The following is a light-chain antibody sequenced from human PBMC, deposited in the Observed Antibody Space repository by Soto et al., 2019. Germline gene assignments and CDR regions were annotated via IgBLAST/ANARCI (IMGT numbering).Light chain of an antibody. CDR2: GAS. V-gene: IGKV3-15*01. CDR1: QSVSSN. Sequence: EIVMTQSPATLSVSPGERATLSCRASQSVSSNLAWYQQKPGQAPRLLIYGASTRATGIPARFSGSGSGTEFTLTISSLQSEDVAVYYCQQYNNWPPLTFGGGPKGEI. CDR3: QQYNNWPPLT. J-gene: IGKJ4*02.